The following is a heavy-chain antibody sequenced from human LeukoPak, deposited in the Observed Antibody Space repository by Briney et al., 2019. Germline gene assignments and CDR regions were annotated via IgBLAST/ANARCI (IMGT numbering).Heavy chain of an antibody. CDR1: GGSFIGYY. CDR2: INHSEST. D-gene: IGHD3-10*01. CDR3: ARGFGYYYYYYYMDV. V-gene: IGHV4-34*01. Sequence: SETLSLTCAVYGGSFIGYYWSWIRQPPGKGLECIGEINHSESTNYNPSLKSRVTISVDTSKNQFSLKLSSVTAADTAVYYCARGFGYYYYYYYMDVWGKGTTVTVSS. J-gene: IGHJ6*03.